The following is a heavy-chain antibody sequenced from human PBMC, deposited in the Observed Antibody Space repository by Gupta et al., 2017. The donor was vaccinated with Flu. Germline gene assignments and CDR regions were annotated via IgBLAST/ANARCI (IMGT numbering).Heavy chain of an antibody. CDR2: IWYDGSNK. V-gene: IGHV3-33*01. CDR3: ARVIKGTSSSWTPFDY. Sequence: QVQLVESGGGVVQPGRSLRLSCAASGFTFSSYGMHWVRQAPGKGLEWVAVIWYDGSNKYYADSVKGRFTISRDNSKNTLYLQMNSLRAEDTAVYYCARVIKGTSSSWTPFDYWGQGTLVTVSS. D-gene: IGHD6-13*01. CDR1: GFTFSSYG. J-gene: IGHJ4*02.